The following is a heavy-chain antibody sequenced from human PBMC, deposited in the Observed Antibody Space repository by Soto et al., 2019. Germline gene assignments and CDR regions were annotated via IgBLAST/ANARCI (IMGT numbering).Heavy chain of an antibody. CDR3: ARGQRFSDSFDP. CDR1: GGAISGYY. Sequence: SETLSLTCTVSGGAISGYYWTWIRQSAGKGLEWIGRIYSSGGTKYNPSLKSRVTMSLDTSKNQFSLRLSSVTAADTAVYYCARGQRFSDSFDPWGQGTLVTVYS. J-gene: IGHJ5*02. D-gene: IGHD3-3*01. CDR2: IYSSGGT. V-gene: IGHV4-4*07.